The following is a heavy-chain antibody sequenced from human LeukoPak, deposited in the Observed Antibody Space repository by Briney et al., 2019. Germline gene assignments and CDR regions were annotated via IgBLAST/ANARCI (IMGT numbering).Heavy chain of an antibody. CDR1: GGTFSSYA. CDR2: IIPILGIA. V-gene: IGHV1-69*04. CDR3: ARGGITMIVVVLDY. D-gene: IGHD3-22*01. Sequence: SVKVSCKASGGTFSSYAISWVRQAPGQGLEWMGRIIPILGIANYAQKFQGRVTITADTSTSTAYMELRSLRSDDTAVYYCARGGITMIVVVLDYWGQGTLVTVSS. J-gene: IGHJ4*02.